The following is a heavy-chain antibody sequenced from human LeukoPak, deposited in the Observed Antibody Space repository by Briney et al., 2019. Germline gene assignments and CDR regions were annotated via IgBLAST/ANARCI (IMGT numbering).Heavy chain of an antibody. CDR1: GFTFSNAW. CDR3: TNRSEQWLVHGAFDI. V-gene: IGHV3-15*01. J-gene: IGHJ3*02. Sequence: GGSLRLSCAASGFTFSNAWMSWVRQAPGKGLEWVGRLKSKTDGGTTDYAALVKGRFTISRDDSKNTLYLKMNSLTAEDTAVYYCTNRSEQWLVHGAFDIWGQGTLVTVSS. D-gene: IGHD6-19*01. CDR2: LKSKTDGGTT.